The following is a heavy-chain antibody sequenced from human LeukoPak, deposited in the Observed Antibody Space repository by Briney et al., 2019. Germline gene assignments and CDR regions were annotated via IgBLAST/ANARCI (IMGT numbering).Heavy chain of an antibody. J-gene: IGHJ6*02. CDR3: ARGGGYSYDSSGYYPSGMDV. CDR1: GGSISSYY. D-gene: IGHD3-22*01. Sequence: PSETLSLTCTVSGGSISSYYWSWIRQPPGKGLEWSGYISYSGGTNFNPSLKSRVTMSVDTSKNQFSLKLSSVTAADTAVYYCARGGGYSYDSSGYYPSGMDVWGQGTTVTVPS. V-gene: IGHV4-59*01. CDR2: ISYSGGT.